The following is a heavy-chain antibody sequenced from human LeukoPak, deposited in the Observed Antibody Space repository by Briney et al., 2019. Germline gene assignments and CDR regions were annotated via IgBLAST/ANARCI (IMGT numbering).Heavy chain of an antibody. CDR2: IYYSGST. V-gene: IGHV4-59*01. CDR3: ARGVDGYFDY. J-gene: IGHJ4*02. CDR1: GGSISNYY. D-gene: IGHD5-24*01. Sequence: SETLSLTCTVSGGSISNYYWSWIRQPPGKGLEWIGYIYYSGSTNYNPSLKSRVTISVDTSKNQFSLKLSSVTAADTAVYYCARGVDGYFDYWGQGTLVTVSS.